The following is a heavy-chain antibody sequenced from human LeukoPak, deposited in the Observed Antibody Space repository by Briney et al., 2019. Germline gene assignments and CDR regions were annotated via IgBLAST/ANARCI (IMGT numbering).Heavy chain of an antibody. J-gene: IGHJ5*02. V-gene: IGHV3-74*01. CDR3: VIVGAVTGSS. Sequence: PGGSLRLSCAASGFTFSRYWMHWVRQAPGEGLMWVSRINTDGRSTTHAASVKGRFTMSRDKAKSTLFLQMNSLRAEDTAVYYCVIVGAVTGSSWGQGTLVTVSS. CDR1: GFTFSRYW. D-gene: IGHD2-21*02. CDR2: INTDGRST.